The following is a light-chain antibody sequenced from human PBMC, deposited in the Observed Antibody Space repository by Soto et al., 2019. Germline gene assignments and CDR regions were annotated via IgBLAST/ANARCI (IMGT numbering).Light chain of an antibody. Sequence: EIVVTQSPATMAVSPGERATLSCRASQSVSNKLAWYQQKPGQAPRLIIYGAYTRATGIPARFSGSGSGTEFTLTISSLQSEDFAVYYCQQYNNWLPITFGQGTRLEIK. V-gene: IGKV3-15*01. CDR1: QSVSNK. CDR3: QQYNNWLPIT. J-gene: IGKJ5*01. CDR2: GAY.